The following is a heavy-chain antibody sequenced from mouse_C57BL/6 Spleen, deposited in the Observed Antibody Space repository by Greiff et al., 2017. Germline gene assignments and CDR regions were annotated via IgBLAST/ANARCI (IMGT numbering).Heavy chain of an antibody. CDR1: GYTFTSYW. CDR3: ARYYRNSYAMDD. Sequence: QVQLQQPGAELVRPGSSVKLSCKASGYTFTSYWMHWVKQRPRQGLEWIGNIDPSGSETHYNQKFKDKATLTVDKSSSTAYMQLCSLTSEDAAVYYGARYYRNSYAMDDGGQGTSVTVSS. D-gene: IGHD2-5*01. J-gene: IGHJ4*01. CDR2: IDPSGSET. V-gene: IGHV1-52*01.